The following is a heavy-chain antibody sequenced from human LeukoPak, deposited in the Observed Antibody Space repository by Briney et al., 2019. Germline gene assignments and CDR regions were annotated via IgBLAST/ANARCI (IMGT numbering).Heavy chain of an antibody. CDR1: GFTFSSYS. D-gene: IGHD3/OR15-3a*01. Sequence: GGPLRLSCAVSGFTFSSYSMSWVHQAPGKGLEGASAISGGGGSTYYAASVKGRFTISRDNSKNTLYLQMNSLRAEDTAVYYCARDRGLADFDYWGQGTLVTVSS. CDR2: ISGGGGST. J-gene: IGHJ4*02. CDR3: ARDRGLADFDY. V-gene: IGHV3-23*01.